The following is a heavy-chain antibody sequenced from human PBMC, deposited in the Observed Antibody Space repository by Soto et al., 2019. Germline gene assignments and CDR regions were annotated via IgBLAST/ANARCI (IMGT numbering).Heavy chain of an antibody. CDR3: ARDRGLCSGWYGGFDP. CDR1: GGSTSSYY. D-gene: IGHD6-19*01. CDR2: IYYSGST. V-gene: IGHV4-59*01. Sequence: SETLCLTCTVSGGSTSSYYWSWIRQPPGKGLEWIGYIYYSGSTNYNPSLKSRVTILVDTSKNQFSLKLSSVTAADTAVYYCARDRGLCSGWYGGFDPWGQGTLVTVSS. J-gene: IGHJ5*02.